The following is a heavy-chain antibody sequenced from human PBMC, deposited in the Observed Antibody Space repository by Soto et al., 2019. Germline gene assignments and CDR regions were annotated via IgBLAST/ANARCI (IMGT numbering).Heavy chain of an antibody. Sequence: EVQLLESGGGLVQPGGSLRLTCAASGFTFSNYAMTWVRQAPGKGLEWVSSISDSGRTNYADSVKGRFRISRDNSKSTLYLQMNSLRSDDSAIYYCAKAPEDIVKMVYTMDYWGQGTLVTVSS. V-gene: IGHV3-23*01. CDR1: GFTFSNYA. CDR2: ISDSGRT. CDR3: AKAPEDIVKMVYTMDY. D-gene: IGHD2-8*01. J-gene: IGHJ4*02.